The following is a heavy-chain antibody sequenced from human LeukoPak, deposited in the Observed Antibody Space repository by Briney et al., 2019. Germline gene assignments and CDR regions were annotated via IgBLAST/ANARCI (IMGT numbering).Heavy chain of an antibody. D-gene: IGHD6-13*01. CDR1: GYTFTGYY. Sequence: GASVKVSCKASGYTFTGYYMHWVRQAPGQGLEWMGWINPNSGGTNYAQKFQGWVTMTRDTSISTAYMELSRLRSDDTAVYYCAVSSSWFYYYGMDVWGQGTTVTVAS. J-gene: IGHJ6*02. V-gene: IGHV1-2*04. CDR3: AVSSSWFYYYGMDV. CDR2: INPNSGGT.